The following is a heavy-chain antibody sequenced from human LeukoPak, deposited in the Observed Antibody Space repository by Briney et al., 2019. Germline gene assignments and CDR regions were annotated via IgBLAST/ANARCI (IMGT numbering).Heavy chain of an antibody. CDR2: ISGSYGNT. D-gene: IGHD3-10*01. Sequence: PGGSLTLSCQPSGFTFSNSPMRWVRQAPAKGLEWVSAISGSYGNTDQPHSVKGRFTNSSDNPKNTLYLQMTSLRAEDTAVYYCARDRSPVVRASPMGYWGQGTPVTVSS. V-gene: IGHV3-23*01. CDR1: GFTFSNSP. CDR3: ARDRSPVVRASPMGY. J-gene: IGHJ4*02.